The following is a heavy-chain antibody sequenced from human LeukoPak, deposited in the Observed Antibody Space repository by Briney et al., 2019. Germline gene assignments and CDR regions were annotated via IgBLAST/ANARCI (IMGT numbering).Heavy chain of an antibody. V-gene: IGHV1-8*03. D-gene: IGHD6-13*01. CDR1: GYTFTSYG. CDR2: MNPNSGNT. CDR3: ARGTIAAAYYFDY. Sequence: ASVKVSCKASGYTFTSYGISWVRQAPGQGLEWMGWMNPNSGNTGYAQKFQGRVTITRNTSISTAYMELSSLRSEDTAVYYCARGTIAAAYYFDYWGQGTLVTVSS. J-gene: IGHJ4*02.